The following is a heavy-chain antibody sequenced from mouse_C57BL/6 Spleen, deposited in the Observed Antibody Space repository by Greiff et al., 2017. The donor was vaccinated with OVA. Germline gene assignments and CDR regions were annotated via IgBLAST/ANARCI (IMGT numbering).Heavy chain of an antibody. CDR3: ARGDYDVYYFDY. J-gene: IGHJ2*01. V-gene: IGHV1-54*01. CDR1: GYAFTNYL. CDR2: INPGSGGT. D-gene: IGHD2-4*01. Sequence: VQLQQSGAELVRPGTSVKVSCKASGYAFTNYLIEWVKQRPGQGLEWIGVINPGSGGTNYNEKFKGKATLTADKSSSTAYMQLSSLTSEDSAVYFCARGDYDVYYFDYWGQGTTLTVSS.